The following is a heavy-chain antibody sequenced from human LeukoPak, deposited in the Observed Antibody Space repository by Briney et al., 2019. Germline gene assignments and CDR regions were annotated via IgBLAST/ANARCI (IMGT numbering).Heavy chain of an antibody. D-gene: IGHD5-18*01. CDR3: ASWDSNGFPNFDY. CDR1: GFTFSSYW. V-gene: IGHV3-7*01. Sequence: PGGSLRLSCAASGFTFSSYWMSWVRQAPGKGLEWVANIKQDGSEKYYVDSVKGRFTISRDNAKNSLYLQMNSLRAEDTAVYYCASWDSNGFPNFDYWGQGTLVTVSS. CDR2: IKQDGSEK. J-gene: IGHJ4*02.